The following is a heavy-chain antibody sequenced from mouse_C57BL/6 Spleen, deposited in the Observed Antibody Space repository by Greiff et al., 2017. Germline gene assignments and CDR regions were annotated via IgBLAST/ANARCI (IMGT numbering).Heavy chain of an antibody. CDR1: GYTFTDYN. CDR3: ARNGYYRVYYFDY. D-gene: IGHD2-3*01. J-gene: IGHJ2*01. CDR2: INPNNGGT. Sequence: EVKLVESGPELVKPGASVKMSCKASGYTFTDYNMHWVKQSHGKSLEWIGYINPNNGGTSYNQKFKGKATLTVNKSSSTAYMELRSLTSEDSAVYYCARNGYYRVYYFDYWGQGTTLTVSS. V-gene: IGHV1-22*01.